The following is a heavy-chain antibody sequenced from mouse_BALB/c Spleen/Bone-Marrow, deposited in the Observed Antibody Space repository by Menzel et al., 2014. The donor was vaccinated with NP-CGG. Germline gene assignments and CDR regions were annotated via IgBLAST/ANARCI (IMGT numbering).Heavy chain of an antibody. CDR3: TRVRGYGSSACFAY. J-gene: IGHJ3*01. D-gene: IGHD1-1*01. V-gene: IGHV1-69*02. CDR2: IYPSDSYT. CDR1: GYTFTSYW. Sequence: QVQLQQSGAELVRPGASVKLSCKASGYTFTSYWINWVKQRPGQGLEWIGNIYPSDSYTNYNQKFKDKATLTVDKSSSTAYMQFRRPRSEDSAVHYCTRVRGYGSSACFAYRGQGTLVTVSA.